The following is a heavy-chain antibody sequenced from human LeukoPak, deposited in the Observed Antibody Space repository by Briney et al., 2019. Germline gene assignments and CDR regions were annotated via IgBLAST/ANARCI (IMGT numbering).Heavy chain of an antibody. D-gene: IGHD1-26*01. J-gene: IGHJ3*02. CDR2: IRDDGGNK. V-gene: IGHV3-30*02. CDR3: AKDELGSGSYDAFDI. Sequence: GGSLRLSCVASGFTFNIHGMHWVRQAPGKGLEWVAFIRDDGGNKYYADSVKGRFTISRDNSKNTLYLQMNSLRAEDTAVYYCAKDELGSGSYDAFDIWGQGTMVTASS. CDR1: GFTFNIHG.